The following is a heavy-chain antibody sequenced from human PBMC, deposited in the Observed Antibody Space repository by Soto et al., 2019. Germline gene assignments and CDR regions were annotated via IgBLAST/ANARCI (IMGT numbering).Heavy chain of an antibody. CDR1: GGSISSSNR. Sequence: SETLSLTCAVSGGSISSSNRWSWVRQPPGKGLEWIGEIYHSGSTNYNPSLKSRVTISVDKSKNQFSLKLSSVTAADTAVYYCARGHYDFWSGYHYWGQGTLVTVSS. D-gene: IGHD3-3*01. CDR3: ARGHYDFWSGYHY. V-gene: IGHV4-4*02. J-gene: IGHJ4*02. CDR2: IYHSGST.